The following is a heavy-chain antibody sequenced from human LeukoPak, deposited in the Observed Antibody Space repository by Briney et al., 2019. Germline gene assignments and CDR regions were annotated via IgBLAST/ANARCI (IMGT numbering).Heavy chain of an antibody. D-gene: IGHD6-13*01. CDR3: ARLGLYTSSWYRFYYFDY. CDR1: GESFSDYS. J-gene: IGHJ4*02. V-gene: IGHV4-34*01. Sequence: SSETLSLTCGVHGESFSDYSWSWLRQAPGTGLEWIGDINHSGSASYNPSLKNRLTMSVDTSKNQFSLKLSSVTAADTAVYYCARLGLYTSSWYRFYYFDYWGQGTLVTVSS. CDR2: INHSGSA.